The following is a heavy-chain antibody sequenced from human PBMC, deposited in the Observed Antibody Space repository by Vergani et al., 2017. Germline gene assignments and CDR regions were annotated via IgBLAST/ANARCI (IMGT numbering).Heavy chain of an antibody. Sequence: QVRLQESGPGLVKPSETLSLTCRVSGGSMSGYYWSWIPQPPGKELGWIGYMYHSGSTNYNPSLETRVTISVDTSKNQFSLKLSSVTAADTAVYYCARHYYDSSGYYQSVEEDYFDYWGQGTLVTVSS. D-gene: IGHD3-22*01. V-gene: IGHV4-59*08. CDR3: ARHYYDSSGYYQSVEEDYFDY. J-gene: IGHJ4*02. CDR1: GGSMSGYY. CDR2: MYHSGST.